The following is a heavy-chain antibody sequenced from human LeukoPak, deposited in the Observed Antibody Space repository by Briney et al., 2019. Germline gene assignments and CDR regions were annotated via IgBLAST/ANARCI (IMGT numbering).Heavy chain of an antibody. CDR3: ARLYYDFWSPPGDY. Sequence: SETLSLTCAVYGGSFSGYYWSWIRQPPGKGLEWIGEINHSGSTNYNPSLKSRVTISVDTSKNQFSRKLSSVTAADTAVYYCARLYYDFWSPPGDYWGQGTLVTVSS. CDR2: INHSGST. D-gene: IGHD3-3*01. CDR1: GGSFSGYY. V-gene: IGHV4-34*01. J-gene: IGHJ4*02.